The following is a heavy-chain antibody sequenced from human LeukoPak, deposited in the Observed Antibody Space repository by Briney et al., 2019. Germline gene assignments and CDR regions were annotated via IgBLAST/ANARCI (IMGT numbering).Heavy chain of an antibody. Sequence: PGGSLRLSCAASGFTFSSYSMNWVRQAPGKGLEWVSSISSSSSYIYYADSVKGRFTISRDNAKNSLYLQMNSLRAEDTAVYYCARGRWFGEGMDVWGKGTTVTVSS. D-gene: IGHD3-10*01. V-gene: IGHV3-21*01. CDR1: GFTFSSYS. J-gene: IGHJ6*03. CDR3: ARGRWFGEGMDV. CDR2: ISSSSSYI.